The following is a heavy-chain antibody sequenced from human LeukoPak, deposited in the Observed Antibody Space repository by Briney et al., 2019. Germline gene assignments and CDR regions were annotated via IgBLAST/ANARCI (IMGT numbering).Heavy chain of an antibody. Sequence: GGSLRLSCAASGFTFSSYGMSWVRQAPGKGLEWVSAISGSGGSTYYADSVKGRFTISRDNSKNTLYLQMNSLRAEDTAVYYCAKLAVLLWFGELLDYWGQGTLVTVSS. CDR1: GFTFSSYG. V-gene: IGHV3-23*01. D-gene: IGHD3-10*01. J-gene: IGHJ4*02. CDR3: AKLAVLLWFGELLDY. CDR2: ISGSGGST.